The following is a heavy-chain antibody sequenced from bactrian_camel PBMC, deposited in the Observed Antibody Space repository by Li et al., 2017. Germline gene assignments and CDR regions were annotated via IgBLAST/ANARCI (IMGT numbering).Heavy chain of an antibody. V-gene: IGHV3S40*01. J-gene: IGHJ4*01. D-gene: IGHD2*01. CDR1: GYTYNRYC. Sequence: VQLVESGGGSVKAGGSLTLTCVASGYTYNRYCMGWFRLAPGKEREGVAYIVRGTGRPNYADSVKGRFSISQDNAKNMMYLQMSSLKPEDTAKYSCAAVIYSAYYSGDYYDNPRGTQVTVS. CDR2: IVRGTGRP.